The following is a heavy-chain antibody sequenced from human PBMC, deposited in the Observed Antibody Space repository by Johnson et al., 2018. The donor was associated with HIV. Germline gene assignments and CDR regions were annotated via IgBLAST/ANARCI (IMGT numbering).Heavy chain of an antibody. CDR1: GFTFSSYD. J-gene: IGHJ3*02. V-gene: IGHV3-13*01. D-gene: IGHD3-3*01. Sequence: VQLVESGGGLVQPGGSLRLTCAASGFTFSSYDMHWVRQATGKGLEWVSAIGTAGDTYYPGSVKGRFTISRENAKNSLYLQMNSLRAGDTAVYYCARAITIFGVGGAFDIWGQGTMFTVSS. CDR3: ARAITIFGVGGAFDI. CDR2: IGTAGDT.